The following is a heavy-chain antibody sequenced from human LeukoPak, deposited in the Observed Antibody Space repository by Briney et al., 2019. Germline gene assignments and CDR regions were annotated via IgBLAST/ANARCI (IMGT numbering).Heavy chain of an antibody. CDR3: ARDRDYAFDI. CDR1: GFTFSGYS. Sequence: GGSLRLSCAASGFTFSGYSMNWVRQAPGKGLEWVSYISSRNSPIYYADSVKGRFTISRDNAKNSLYLQMNGLRAEDTAVYYCARDRDYAFDIWGQGTMVTVSS. J-gene: IGHJ3*02. D-gene: IGHD3/OR15-3a*01. CDR2: ISSRNSPI. V-gene: IGHV3-48*01.